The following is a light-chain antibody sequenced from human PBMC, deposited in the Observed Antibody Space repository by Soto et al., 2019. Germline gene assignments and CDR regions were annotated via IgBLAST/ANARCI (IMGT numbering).Light chain of an antibody. CDR1: SSDVGGYNY. Sequence: QSALTQPASVSGSPGQSITISCTGTSSDVGGYNYVSWYQQHPGKAPKFMIYDVSNRPSGVSNRFSGSKSGNTASLTISGLQAEDEADYYCCSYTTSNTCQIVFGTGTKVTV. CDR2: DVS. V-gene: IGLV2-14*01. J-gene: IGLJ1*01. CDR3: CSYTTSNTCQIV.